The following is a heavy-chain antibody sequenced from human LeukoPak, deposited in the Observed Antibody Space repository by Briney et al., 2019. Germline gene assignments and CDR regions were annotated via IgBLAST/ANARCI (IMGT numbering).Heavy chain of an antibody. D-gene: IGHD6-6*01. CDR1: GFTVSSNY. CDR3: ATEDIAARRSFGY. Sequence: PGGSLRLSCAASGFTVSSNYISWVRQAPGKGLEWVSLIYSGGSTYYADSVKGRFTISRDNSKNTLYLQMNSLRAEDTAVYYCATEDIAARRSFGYWGQGTLVTVSS. CDR2: IYSGGST. J-gene: IGHJ4*02. V-gene: IGHV3-53*01.